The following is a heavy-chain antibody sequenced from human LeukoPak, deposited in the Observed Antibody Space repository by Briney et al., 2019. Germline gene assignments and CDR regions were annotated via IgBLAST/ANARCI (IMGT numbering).Heavy chain of an antibody. D-gene: IGHD3-9*01. CDR1: GFTVSSNY. Sequence: GGSLRLSCAVSGFTVSSNYMTWVRQAPGKGLEWVSLIYSDDSAWYADSVKGRFTISRDNSQNTLYLQLNSLRVEDTAVYYCAKDTFREYDILTGYNDYWGQGTLVTVSS. CDR3: AKDTFREYDILTGYNDY. CDR2: IYSDDSA. V-gene: IGHV3-53*01. J-gene: IGHJ4*02.